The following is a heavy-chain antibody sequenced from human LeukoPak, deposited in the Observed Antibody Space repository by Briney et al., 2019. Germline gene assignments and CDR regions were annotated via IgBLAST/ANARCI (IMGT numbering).Heavy chain of an antibody. CDR3: ASHLAVSGTRGFDY. Sequence: GSLRLSCTVSGGSIGSSGYYWGWIRQTPGEGLEWIGEIYHGGNTHYNTSLESRVTMSVDKSRNQFSLNLYSVTAADTAVYYCASHLAVSGTRGFDYWGQGILVTVSS. D-gene: IGHD1-1*01. CDR1: GGSIGSSGYY. V-gene: IGHV4-39*07. CDR2: IYHGGNT. J-gene: IGHJ4*02.